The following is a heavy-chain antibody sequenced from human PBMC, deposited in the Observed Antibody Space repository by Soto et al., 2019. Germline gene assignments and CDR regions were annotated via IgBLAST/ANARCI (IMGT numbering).Heavy chain of an antibody. Sequence: EGQLVESGGGLVQPGGSLRLSCTVSGFTFTDYSLNWVRQAPGKGLEWLSYISASRTTIYYAGSVRGRFTVSRDNAKNSLYLQMNSLRDEDTAVYYCARDGRRGDDLDVWGQGTMVTVSS. V-gene: IGHV3-48*02. CDR3: ARDGRRGDDLDV. D-gene: IGHD5-12*01. CDR1: GFTFTDYS. J-gene: IGHJ6*02. CDR2: ISASRTTI.